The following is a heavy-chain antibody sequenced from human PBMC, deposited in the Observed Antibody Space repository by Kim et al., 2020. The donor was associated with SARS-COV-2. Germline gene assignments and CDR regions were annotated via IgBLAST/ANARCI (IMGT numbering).Heavy chain of an antibody. J-gene: IGHJ4*02. CDR3: ARDVWFGDLLIEY. Sequence: DYAVSVKIRTTIKPDTSKNQFSLQRDSVTPEDTAVYYCARDVWFGDLLIEYWGQGTLVTVSS. V-gene: IGHV6-1*01. D-gene: IGHD3-10*01.